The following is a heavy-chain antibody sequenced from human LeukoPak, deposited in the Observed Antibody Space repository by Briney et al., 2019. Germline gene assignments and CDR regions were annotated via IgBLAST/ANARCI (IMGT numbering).Heavy chain of an antibody. CDR1: GYTFTSYD. D-gene: IGHD3-10*01. CDR2: MNPNSGNT. V-gene: IGHV1-8*01. CDR3: ARVGRITMVRGVMGALGY. J-gene: IGHJ4*02. Sequence: ASVKVSCKASGYTFTSYDINWVRQATGQGLEWMGWMNPNSGNTGYAQKFQGRVTMTRNTSISTAYMELSSLRSEDTAVYYCARVGRITMVRGVMGALGYWGQGTLVTVSS.